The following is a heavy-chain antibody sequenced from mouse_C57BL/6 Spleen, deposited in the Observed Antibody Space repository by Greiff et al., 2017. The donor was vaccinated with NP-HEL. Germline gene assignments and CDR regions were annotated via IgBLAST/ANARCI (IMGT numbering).Heavy chain of an antibody. V-gene: IGHV1-22*01. Sequence: EVQLQQSGPELVKPGASVKMSCKASGYTFTDYNMHWVKQSHGKSLEWIGYINPNNGGTNYNQKFKGKATLTVNKSSSTAYMELRSLTSEDSAVYYCARAEFSPWAMDYWGQGTSVTVSS. D-gene: IGHD6-2*01. CDR1: GYTFTDYN. J-gene: IGHJ4*01. CDR2: INPNNGGT. CDR3: ARAEFSPWAMDY.